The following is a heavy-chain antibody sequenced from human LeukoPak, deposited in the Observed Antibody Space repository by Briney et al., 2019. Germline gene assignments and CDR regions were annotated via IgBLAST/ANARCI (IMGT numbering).Heavy chain of an antibody. CDR2: IYYSGST. CDR3: AREGDSSGRDY. CDR1: GGSISSGDYY. D-gene: IGHD3-22*01. J-gene: IGHJ4*02. Sequence: SQTLSLTCTVSGGSISSGDYYWSWVRQPPGKGLEWIGYIYYSGSTYYNPSLKSRVTISVDTSKNQFSLKLSSVTAADTAVYYCAREGDSSGRDYWGQGTLVTVSS. V-gene: IGHV4-30-4*01.